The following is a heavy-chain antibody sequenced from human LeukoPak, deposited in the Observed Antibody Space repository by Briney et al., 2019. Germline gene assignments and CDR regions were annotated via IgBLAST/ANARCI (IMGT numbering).Heavy chain of an antibody. D-gene: IGHD6-6*01. V-gene: IGHV3-21*01. J-gene: IGHJ4*02. CDR1: GFTFSSYS. CDR2: ISSSSSYI. Sequence: GGSLRLSCAASGFTFSSYSMNWVRQAPGKGLEWVSSISSSSSYIHYADSVKGRFTISRDNAKNSLCLQMNSLRAEDTAVYYCARESEYSTNAFDYWGQGTLVTVSS. CDR3: ARESEYSTNAFDY.